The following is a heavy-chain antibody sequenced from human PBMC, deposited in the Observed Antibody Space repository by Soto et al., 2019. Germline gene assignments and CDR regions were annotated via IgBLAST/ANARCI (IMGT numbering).Heavy chain of an antibody. CDR3: ANCAARRDPKYGMDV. Sequence: QVQLVESGGGVVQPGRSLRLSCAASGFTFSSYGMHWVRQAPGKGLEWVAVISYDGSNKYYADSVKGRFTISRDNSKNTLYRQMNSLRAEDTAVYYCANCAARRDPKYGMDVWGQGTTVTVSS. CDR1: GFTFSSYG. J-gene: IGHJ6*02. V-gene: IGHV3-30*18. D-gene: IGHD6-6*01. CDR2: ISYDGSNK.